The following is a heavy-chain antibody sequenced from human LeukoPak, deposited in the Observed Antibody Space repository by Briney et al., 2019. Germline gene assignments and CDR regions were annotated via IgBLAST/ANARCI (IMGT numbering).Heavy chain of an antibody. J-gene: IGHJ4*02. V-gene: IGHV3-30*18. CDR1: GFTYSSYG. CDR2: ISYDGSNK. CDR3: AKDGGGYFDY. Sequence: GGSLRLSCTASGFTYSSYGMHWVRQAPGKGLEWVAVISYDGSNKYYADSVKGRFTISRDNSKNTLYLQMNSLRAEDTAVYYCAKDGGGYFDYWGQGTLVTVSS. D-gene: IGHD3-16*01.